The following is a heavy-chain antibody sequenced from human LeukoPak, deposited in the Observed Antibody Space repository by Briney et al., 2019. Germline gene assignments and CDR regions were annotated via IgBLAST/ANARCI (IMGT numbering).Heavy chain of an antibody. CDR2: MNPNSGNT. J-gene: IGHJ3*02. D-gene: IGHD2-21*02. V-gene: IGHV1-8*01. CDR3: ARGGYYCGGDCYDAFDI. Sequence: GASVKVSCKASGYTFTSYDINWVRQATGQGLEWMGWMNPNSGNTGYAQKSQGRLTMTRNTSISTAYMELSSLRSEDTAVYYCARGGYYCGGDCYDAFDIWGPGTMVTVSS. CDR1: GYTFTSYD.